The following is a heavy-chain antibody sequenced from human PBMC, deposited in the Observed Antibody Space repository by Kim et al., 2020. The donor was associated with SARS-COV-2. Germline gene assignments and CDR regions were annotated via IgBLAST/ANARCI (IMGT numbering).Heavy chain of an antibody. J-gene: IGHJ4*02. CDR2: IKSKTDGGTT. Sequence: GGSLRLSCAASGFTFSNAWMSWVRQAPGKGLEWVGRIKSKTDGGTTDYAAPVKGRFTISRDDSKNTLYLQMNSLKTEDTAVYYCTTDPATVLLWFGVDYWGQGTLVTVSS. D-gene: IGHD3-10*01. CDR3: TTDPATVLLWFGVDY. CDR1: GFTFSNAW. V-gene: IGHV3-15*01.